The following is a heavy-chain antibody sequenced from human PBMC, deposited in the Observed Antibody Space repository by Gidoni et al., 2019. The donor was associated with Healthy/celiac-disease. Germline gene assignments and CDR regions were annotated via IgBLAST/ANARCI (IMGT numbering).Heavy chain of an antibody. D-gene: IGHD2-2*01. CDR3: ARLSRCSSTSCYGGWFDP. CDR2: IYYSGST. CDR1: GGSISSSSYY. Sequence: QLQLQESGPGLVKPSETLSLTCTVSGGSISSSSYYWGWIRQPPGKGLEWIGSIYYSGSTYYNPSLKSRVTISVDTSKNQFSLKLSSVTAADTAVYYCARLSRCSSTSCYGGWFDPWGQEPWSPSPQ. V-gene: IGHV4-39*01. J-gene: IGHJ5*02.